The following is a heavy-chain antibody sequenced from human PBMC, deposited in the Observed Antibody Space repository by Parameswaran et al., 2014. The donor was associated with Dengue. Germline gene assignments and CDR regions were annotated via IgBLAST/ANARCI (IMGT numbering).Heavy chain of an antibody. CDR2: INHGGST. J-gene: IGHJ6*02. CDR3: ARGGRKITFVGVGRGGYYYYGMDV. Sequence: RWIRQPPGKGLEWIGEINHGGSTTYNPSLKSRVSISVDTSKNQFSLKLSSMTAADTSVYYCARGGRKITFVGVGRGGYYYYGMDVWGQGTTVTVSS. V-gene: IGHV4-34*01. D-gene: IGHD3-3*01.